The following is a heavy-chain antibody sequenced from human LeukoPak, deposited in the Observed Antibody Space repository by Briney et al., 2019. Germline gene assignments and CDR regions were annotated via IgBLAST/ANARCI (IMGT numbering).Heavy chain of an antibody. Sequence: GGSLRLSCAASGFTFSSYAMHWVRQAPGKGLEWVAVISYDGSNKYYADSVKGRFTISRDNSKNTLYLQMNSLRAEDTAVYYCAKGEVVGGAATRWFDPWGQGTLVTVSS. CDR2: ISYDGSNK. CDR1: GFTFSSYA. J-gene: IGHJ5*02. D-gene: IGHD2-15*01. CDR3: AKGEVVGGAATRWFDP. V-gene: IGHV3-30-3*01.